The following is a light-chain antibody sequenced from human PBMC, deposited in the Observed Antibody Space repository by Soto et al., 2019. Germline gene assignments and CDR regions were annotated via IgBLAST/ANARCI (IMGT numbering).Light chain of an antibody. V-gene: IGLV1-51*01. CDR3: GSWDSSLSAYV. CDR1: SSNIGGNS. J-gene: IGLJ1*01. Sequence: QSVLTQAPSVSAAPGQKVTISCSGSSSNIGGNSVSWYQQLPGTAPKLLIYDDNKRPSGIPDRFSGSKSGTSATLGITGFQTGDEADYYCGSWDSSLSAYVFGTGTKVSV. CDR2: DDN.